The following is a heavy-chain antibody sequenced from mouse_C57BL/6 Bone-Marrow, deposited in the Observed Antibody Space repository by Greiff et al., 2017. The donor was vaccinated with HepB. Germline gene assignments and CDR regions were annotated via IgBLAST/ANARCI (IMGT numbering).Heavy chain of an antibody. CDR2: ISYDGSN. CDR1: GYSITSGYY. D-gene: IGHD1-1*01. V-gene: IGHV3-6*01. CDR3: ARPVYYGSSRWYFDV. J-gene: IGHJ1*03. Sequence: EVKVEESGPGLVKPSQSLSLTCSVTGYSITSGYYWNWIRQFPGNKLEWMGYISYDGSNNYNPSLKNRISITRDTSKNQFFLKLNSVTTEDTATYYCARPVYYGSSRWYFDVWGTGTTVTVSS.